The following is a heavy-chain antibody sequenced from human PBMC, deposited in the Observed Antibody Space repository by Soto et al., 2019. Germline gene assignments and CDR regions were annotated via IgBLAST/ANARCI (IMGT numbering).Heavy chain of an antibody. CDR3: AKKNPAPFDS. D-gene: IGHD2-2*01. CDR1: GFTFSTYG. J-gene: IGHJ4*02. V-gene: IGHV3-30*18. Sequence: QVQLVESGGGVVQPGRSLRLSCAAPGFTFSTYGMHWLRQAPGKGLEWVAVISHDGSHTVYADSMKVRFTLSRDNSKNTLYLQMNSLRPEDTALYYCAKKNPAPFDSWGQGTLVTVSS. CDR2: ISHDGSHT.